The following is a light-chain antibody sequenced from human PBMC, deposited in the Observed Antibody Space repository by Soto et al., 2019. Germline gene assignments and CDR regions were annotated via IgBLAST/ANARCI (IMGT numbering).Light chain of an antibody. CDR1: SSDVGSHPL. V-gene: IGLV2-23*01. CDR3: CAFTSAGTWV. J-gene: IGLJ3*02. CDR2: VDT. Sequence: QSALTQPASVSGSPGQSITISCAGTSSDVGSHPLVSWYQQHPGKAPKLMISVDTKRPSGVSNRFSGSKSGNMASLTISGLQAEDEADYYCCAFTSAGTWVFGGGTKLTVL.